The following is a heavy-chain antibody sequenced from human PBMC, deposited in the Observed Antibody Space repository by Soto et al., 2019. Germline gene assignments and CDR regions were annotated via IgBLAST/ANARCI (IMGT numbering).Heavy chain of an antibody. CDR1: GGIFSSYA. Sequence: QVQLMQSGAEVKKPGSSVKVSCKASGGIFSSYAISWVRQAPGQGLKWMGGIIPIFGTANYAQKFQGRVTITADESTRTAYMELSSLRSEDTAVYYCAREYNWNSIYYGMDVWGQGTTVTVSS. CDR2: IIPIFGTA. J-gene: IGHJ6*02. D-gene: IGHD1-20*01. V-gene: IGHV1-69*01. CDR3: AREYNWNSIYYGMDV.